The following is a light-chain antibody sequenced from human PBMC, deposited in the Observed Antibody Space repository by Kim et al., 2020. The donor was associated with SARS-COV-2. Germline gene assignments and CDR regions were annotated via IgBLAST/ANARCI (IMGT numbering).Light chain of an antibody. Sequence: LSPGERATLSCRASRRVGNNYLAWYQHKPGQAPRLLIHGASNRATGIPDRFSGSGSGTDFTLTISRLEPEDFAVYYCQQYFQTPYSFGQGTKLEIK. J-gene: IGKJ2*03. V-gene: IGKV3-20*01. CDR1: RRVGNNY. CDR2: GAS. CDR3: QQYFQTPYS.